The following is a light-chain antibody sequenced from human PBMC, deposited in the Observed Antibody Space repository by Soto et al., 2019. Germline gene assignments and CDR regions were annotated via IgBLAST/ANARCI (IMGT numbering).Light chain of an antibody. CDR1: SSDVGSYNL. CDR3: CSYAGSSVV. J-gene: IGLJ2*01. Sequence: QSVLTQPASVSGSPGQSITISCTGTSSDVGSYNLVSWYQQHPGKAPKLMIYEGSKRPSGVSNRCSGSKSGNTASLTISGLQAEDEADYHCCSYAGSSVVFGGGTKLTVL. CDR2: EGS. V-gene: IGLV2-23*01.